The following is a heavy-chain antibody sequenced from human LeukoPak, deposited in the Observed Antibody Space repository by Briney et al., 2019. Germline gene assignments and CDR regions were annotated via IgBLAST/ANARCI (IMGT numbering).Heavy chain of an antibody. CDR2: ISAYNGNT. V-gene: IGHV1-18*01. J-gene: IGHJ3*02. CDR3: ARLSLLLPDAFDI. CDR1: GYTFTIYG. Sequence: GASVKVSCKASGYTFTIYGISWVRQAPGQGLEWMGWISAYNGNTNYAQKLQGRVTMTTDTSTSTAYMELRSLRSEDTAVYYCARLSLLLPDAFDIWGQGTMVTVSS. D-gene: IGHD1-26*01.